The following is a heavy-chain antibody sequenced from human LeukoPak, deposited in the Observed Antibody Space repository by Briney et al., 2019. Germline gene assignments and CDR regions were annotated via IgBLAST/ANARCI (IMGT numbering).Heavy chain of an antibody. V-gene: IGHV4-34*12. CDR2: IFHTGDS. J-gene: IGHJ5*02. Sequence: SETLSLTCAVYGGSFSGYYWSWIRQPPGRGLEWIAYIFHTGDSNQNPSLKGRVSVSLDIPKNELSLKLSSVSAADTAVYYCARHAFASPLDTWGQGTVVIVSS. CDR1: GGSFSGYY. D-gene: IGHD3-16*01. CDR3: ARHAFASPLDT.